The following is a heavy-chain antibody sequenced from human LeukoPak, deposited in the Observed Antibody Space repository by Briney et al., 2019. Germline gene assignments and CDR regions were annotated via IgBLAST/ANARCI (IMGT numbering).Heavy chain of an antibody. CDR2: INPNSGGT. D-gene: IGHD3-3*01. CDR1: GYSFTDKY. Sequence: ASVKVSCKASGYSFTDKYMHWVRQAPGQGLERMGWINPNSGGTNYAQKFQGRVTMTTDTSMSTAYMELSRLTSDDTAVYYCARDRGGAYDFWSGYYTGYFDYWGQGTLVPVSS. CDR3: ARDRGGAYDFWSGYYTGYFDY. V-gene: IGHV1-2*02. J-gene: IGHJ4*02.